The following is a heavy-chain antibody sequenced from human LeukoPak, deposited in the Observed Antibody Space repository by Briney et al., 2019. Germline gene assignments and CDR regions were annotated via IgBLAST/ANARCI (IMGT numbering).Heavy chain of an antibody. CDR3: ASEAGDGSYAG. CDR2: IMPILGIA. D-gene: IGHD1-26*01. V-gene: IGHV1-69*13. J-gene: IGHJ4*02. Sequence: SVKVSCKASGGTFSNNAISWVRQAPGQGLEWMGGIMPILGIANYAQKFQGRVTIAADESTSTAYMELSSLRSDDTAVYYCASEAGDGSYAGWGQGTLVTVSS. CDR1: GGTFSNNA.